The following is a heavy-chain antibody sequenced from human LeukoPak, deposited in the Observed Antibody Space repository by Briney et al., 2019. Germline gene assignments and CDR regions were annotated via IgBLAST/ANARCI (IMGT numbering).Heavy chain of an antibody. J-gene: IGHJ4*02. V-gene: IGHV1-24*01. CDR2: FDPEDGET. D-gene: IGHD6-19*01. Sequence: GGSLRLSCAASGFTFSDYYMSWIRQAPGKGLEWMGGFDPEDGETIYAQKFQGRVTMTEDTSTDTAYMELSSLRSEDTAVYYCATVGSIAVAGLFDYWGQGTLVTVSS. CDR3: ATVGSIAVAGLFDY. CDR1: GFTFSDYY.